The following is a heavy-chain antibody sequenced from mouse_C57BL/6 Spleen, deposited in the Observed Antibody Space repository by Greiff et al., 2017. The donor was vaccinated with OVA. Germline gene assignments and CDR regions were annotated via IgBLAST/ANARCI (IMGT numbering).Heavy chain of an antibody. D-gene: IGHD1-1*01. CDR2: IYPGSGST. J-gene: IGHJ2*01. CDR1: GYTFTSYW. Sequence: QVHVKQPGAELVKPGASVKMSCKASGYTFTSYWITWVKQRPGQGLEWIGDIYPGSGSTNYNEKFKSKATLTVDTSSSTAYMQLSSLTSEDSAVYYCAREDYGSSFLFDYWGQGTTLTVSS. CDR3: AREDYGSSFLFDY. V-gene: IGHV1-55*01.